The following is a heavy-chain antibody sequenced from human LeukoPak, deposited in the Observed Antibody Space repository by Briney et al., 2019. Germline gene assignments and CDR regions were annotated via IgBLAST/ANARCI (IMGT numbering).Heavy chain of an antibody. D-gene: IGHD2-15*01. CDR1: GYSFTSYW. CDR3: ARRFCSGGDCYYLFDY. Sequence: GESLKISCKCSGYSFTSYWIGWVRQMPGKGLEWMGIIYPGDSDTRYSPSFQGQVTFSADKSIRTAYLQWSSLKASDTAMYYCARRFCSGGDCYYLFDYWGQGTLVTVSS. J-gene: IGHJ4*02. CDR2: IYPGDSDT. V-gene: IGHV5-51*01.